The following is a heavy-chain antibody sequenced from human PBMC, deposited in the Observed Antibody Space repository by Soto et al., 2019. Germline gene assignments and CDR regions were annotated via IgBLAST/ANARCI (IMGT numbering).Heavy chain of an antibody. CDR3: ARDQRGSSWYYYFDY. J-gene: IGHJ4*02. CDR1: GDSISTYF. CDR2: IYNSGST. D-gene: IGHD6-13*01. Sequence: QVQLQESGPGLVKPSETLSLTCTVSGDSISTYFWSWIRQPPGKGLEWIGYIYNSGSTTYNPSLKSRVTISLDTSKNQFSLKLSSVTAADTAVYYCARDQRGSSWYYYFDYWGQGTLVTVSS. V-gene: IGHV4-59*01.